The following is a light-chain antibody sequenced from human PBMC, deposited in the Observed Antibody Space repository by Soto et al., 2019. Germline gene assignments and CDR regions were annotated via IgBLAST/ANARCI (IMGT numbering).Light chain of an antibody. CDR1: QSVRSSY. CDR3: QQYGSPSWT. V-gene: IGKV3D-20*01. CDR2: DAS. J-gene: IGKJ1*01. Sequence: EIVLAQSPGTMSLSPGQRATLSCRASQSVRSSYLAWYQQKPGLAPRLLIYDASSRATGIPDRFSGSGSGTDFTLTISRLEPEDFAVYYCQQYGSPSWTFGQGTKVDIK.